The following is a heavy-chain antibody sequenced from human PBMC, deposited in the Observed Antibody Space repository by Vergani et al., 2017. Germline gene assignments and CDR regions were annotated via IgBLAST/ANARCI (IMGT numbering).Heavy chain of an antibody. J-gene: IGHJ6*03. CDR3: SRVKKETNGHRYYFFYGDV. CDR1: GGSFTSYH. V-gene: IGHV4-34*01. Sequence: QVQLQQWVGGLLKPLETLSLTCVVNGGSFTSYHWTCICQSPGEGLECVGDIDHTGRPDNNPSLKCRLTMSVDKSRSQSSLTLNSVTATDTAIYFCSRVKKETNGHRYYFFYGDVWGQGTAVTV. D-gene: IGHD2-8*01. CDR2: IDHTGRP.